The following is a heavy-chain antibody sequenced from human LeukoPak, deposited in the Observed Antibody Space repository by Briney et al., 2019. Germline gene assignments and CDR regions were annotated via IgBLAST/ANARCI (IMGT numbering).Heavy chain of an antibody. V-gene: IGHV4-30-4*01. CDR2: IYYSGST. J-gene: IGHJ4*02. Sequence: SSETLSLTCTVSGGSISSGDYYWSWIRQPTGKGLEWIGYIYYSGSTYYNPSLKSRVTISVDTSKNQFSLKLSSVTAADTAVYYCAREHHLTVVTPPSYYFDYWGQGTLVTVSS. CDR1: GGSISSGDYY. D-gene: IGHD4-23*01. CDR3: AREHHLTVVTPPSYYFDY.